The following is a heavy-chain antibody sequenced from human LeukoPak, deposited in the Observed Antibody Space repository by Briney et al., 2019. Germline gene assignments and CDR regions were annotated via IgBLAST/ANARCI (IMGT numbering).Heavy chain of an antibody. CDR2: ISYDGSNK. J-gene: IGHJ6*02. D-gene: IGHD3-10*01. V-gene: IGHV3-30*19. CDR3: ARDLVYGGLGELLDYYYFGMDV. Sequence: AGRSLRLSCAASGFTFSSYGMHWVRQAPGKGLEWVAVISYDGSNKYYADSVKGRFTLSRDNSKNTLYLQMTSLRAEDTALYYCARDLVYGGLGELLDYYYFGMDVWGQGTTVTVSS. CDR1: GFTFSSYG.